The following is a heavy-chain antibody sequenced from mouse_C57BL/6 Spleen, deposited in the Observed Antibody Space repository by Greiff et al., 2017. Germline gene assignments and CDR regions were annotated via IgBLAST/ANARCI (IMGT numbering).Heavy chain of an antibody. CDR1: GYAFTNYL. CDR2: INPGSGGT. J-gene: IGHJ3*01. V-gene: IGHV1-54*01. Sequence: VQLQQSGAELVRPGTSVKVSCKASGYAFTNYLIEWVKQRPGQGLEWIGVINPGSGGTNYNEKFKGKATLTADKSSSTAYMQLSSLTSEDSAVYFCAGDSFAYWGQGTLVTVSA. CDR3: AGDSFAY.